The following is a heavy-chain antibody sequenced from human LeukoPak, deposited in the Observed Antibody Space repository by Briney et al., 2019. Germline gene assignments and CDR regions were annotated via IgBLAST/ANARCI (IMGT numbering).Heavy chain of an antibody. J-gene: IGHJ6*03. CDR3: ARVTGGNHYYYYYYMDV. CDR1: GFAFSSYA. CDR2: ISYDGITE. Sequence: PGGSLRLSCAASGFAFSSYAMHWVRQAPGKGLEWVAIISYDGITEDYSDSVKGRFSISRDDFKNTLFLQMNGLRDEDTAVYYCARVTGGNHYYYYYYMDVWGKGTTVTISS. V-gene: IGHV3-30*04. D-gene: IGHD4-23*01.